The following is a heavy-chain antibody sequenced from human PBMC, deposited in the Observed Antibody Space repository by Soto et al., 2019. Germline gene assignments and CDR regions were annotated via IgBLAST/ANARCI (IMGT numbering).Heavy chain of an antibody. J-gene: IGHJ6*02. CDR3: ASDPLHCTRVLCRMNGMHV. D-gene: IGHD2-8*02. CDR2: VSIDGNTK. Sequence: GGSLRLSCVASGFTFTSSSMHWVRQAPGQGLEWVASVSIDGNTKYYADSVKGRCTVSRDNSKNTVFLQINRLRPEDTALYYCASDPLHCTRVLCRMNGMHVWGQGTTVTVSS. V-gene: IGHV3-30*01. CDR1: GFTFTSSS.